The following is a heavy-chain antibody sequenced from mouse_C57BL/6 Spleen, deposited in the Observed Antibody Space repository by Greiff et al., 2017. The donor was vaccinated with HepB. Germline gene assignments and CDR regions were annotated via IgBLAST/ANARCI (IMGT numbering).Heavy chain of an antibody. J-gene: IGHJ3*01. CDR3: TPSDYSNYAPFAY. D-gene: IGHD2-5*01. V-gene: IGHV14-4*01. CDR1: GFNIKDDY. CDR2: IDPENGDT. Sequence: EVQLQQSGAELVRPGASVKLSCTASGFNIKDDYMHWVKQRPEQGLEWIGWIDPENGDTEYASKFQGKATITADTSSNTAYLQLSSLTSEDTAVYYCTPSDYSNYAPFAYGGQGTLVTVSA.